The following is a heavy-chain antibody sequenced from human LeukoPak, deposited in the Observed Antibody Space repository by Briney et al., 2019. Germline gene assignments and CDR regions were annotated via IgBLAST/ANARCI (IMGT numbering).Heavy chain of an antibody. V-gene: IGHV1-69*02. J-gene: IGHJ6*03. D-gene: IGHD6-6*01. CDR1: GGTFSSYT. CDR3: AGTIAARRLYYYYMDV. CDR2: IIPILGIA. Sequence: GASVKVSCKASGGTFSSYTISWVRQAPGQGLEWMGRIIPILGIANYAQKFQGRVTITADESTSTAYMELSSLRSEDTAVYYCAGTIAARRLYYYYMDVWGKGTTVTVSS.